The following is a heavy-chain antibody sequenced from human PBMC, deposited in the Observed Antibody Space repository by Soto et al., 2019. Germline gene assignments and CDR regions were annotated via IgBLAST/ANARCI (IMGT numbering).Heavy chain of an antibody. CDR1: GGTFRNYV. J-gene: IGHJ5*01. D-gene: IGHD4-17*01. CDR2: IIPIFGSA. Sequence: QVQVVQSGAEVKKPGSSVKVSCKASGGTFRNYVISWVRQAPGQGLEWMGGIIPIFGSANYALKFQGRVTITADESTRTVYMGLTSLRAEDTAVYYCARGKSDDYGDYSWFDSWGQGTLVTVSS. V-gene: IGHV1-69*12. CDR3: ARGKSDDYGDYSWFDS.